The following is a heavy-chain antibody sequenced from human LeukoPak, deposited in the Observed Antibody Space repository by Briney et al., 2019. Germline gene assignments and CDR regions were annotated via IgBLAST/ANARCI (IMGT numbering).Heavy chain of an antibody. CDR1: GFTFSSYG. CDR2: ISGSGDST. Sequence: PGGSLRLSCAASGFTFSSYGMHWVRQAPGKGLEWFSGISGSGDSTYSVDSMKGRLIISRDNSKNTLFLQMNSLRAEDTAVYYCAKTGSSNSPYYYGMDVWGQGTTVTVSS. V-gene: IGHV3-23*01. J-gene: IGHJ6*02. D-gene: IGHD1-1*01. CDR3: AKTGSSNSPYYYGMDV.